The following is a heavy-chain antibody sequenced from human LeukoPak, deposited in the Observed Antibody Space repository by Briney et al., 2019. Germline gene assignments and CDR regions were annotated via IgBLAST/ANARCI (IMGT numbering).Heavy chain of an antibody. V-gene: IGHV2-5*02. Sequence: SGPTLVKPTQTLTLTCTFSWFSLSPRGPGVGWFRQPAGEALEWLALVYWDDDKRYSPSLKSRLTITKDTSKNQVVLAMTNMDPVDTATYYCAHILSTDIDYWGPGTLVTVSS. D-gene: IGHD4-17*01. CDR3: AHILSTDIDY. CDR1: WFSLSPRGPG. CDR2: VYWDDDK. J-gene: IGHJ4*02.